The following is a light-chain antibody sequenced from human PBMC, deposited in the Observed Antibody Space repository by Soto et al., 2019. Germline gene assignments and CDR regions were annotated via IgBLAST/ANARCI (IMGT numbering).Light chain of an antibody. CDR1: QSVSSNY. J-gene: IGKJ2*01. CDR3: QHYDNLPLFT. Sequence: ESVLTQSPGTLSLSAGERATLSCRDSQSVSSNYLAWYQQKPGQAPRLLIYAASSRAAGVPDRFSGSGSGTEFTLTISGLEPEDFAVYYCQHYDNLPLFTFGQGTRLEI. CDR2: AAS. V-gene: IGKV3-20*01.